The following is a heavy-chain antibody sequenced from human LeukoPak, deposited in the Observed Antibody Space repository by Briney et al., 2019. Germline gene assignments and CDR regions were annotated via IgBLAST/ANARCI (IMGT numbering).Heavy chain of an antibody. J-gene: IGHJ4*02. Sequence: GGSLRLSCAASGFTFSNSWLHWVRQAPGKGLVWVSRINERGSSTSYADSVKGRFTISRDNAKNTLYLQMNNLRADDTAVYYCAGGRLVATSKAVAIDYWGQGTLVTVSS. CDR1: GFTFSNSW. D-gene: IGHD5-12*01. V-gene: IGHV3-74*01. CDR3: AGGRLVATSKAVAIDY. CDR2: INERGSST.